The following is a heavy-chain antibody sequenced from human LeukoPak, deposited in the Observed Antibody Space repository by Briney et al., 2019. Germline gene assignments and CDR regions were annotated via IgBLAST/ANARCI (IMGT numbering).Heavy chain of an antibody. CDR3: ARQPSAGSKIDF. J-gene: IGHJ4*02. D-gene: IGHD6-13*01. V-gene: IGHV5-51*01. Sequence: GESLKISCEASGYSFTTYWIAWVRQMPGKGLEWMGIIYPSGSDTRYSPSFQGQVTISADKSISIVYLQWSSLRASDTAMYYCARQPSAGSKIDFWGQGTLVTVSS. CDR1: GYSFTTYW. CDR2: IYPSGSDT.